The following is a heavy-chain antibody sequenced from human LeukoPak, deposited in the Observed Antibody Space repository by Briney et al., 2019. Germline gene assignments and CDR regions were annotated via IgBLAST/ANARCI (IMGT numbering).Heavy chain of an antibody. CDR2: ISGSGGST. CDR1: GFTFSSYA. J-gene: IGHJ5*02. V-gene: IGHV3-23*01. Sequence: GGSLRLSCAASGFTFSSYAMSWVRQAPGKGLEWVSAISGSGGSTYYADSVKGRFTISRDNSKNTLYLQMNSLRAEDTAVYYCAKVDGIVVVPAAANWFDPWGQGTLVTVSS. D-gene: IGHD2-2*01. CDR3: AKVDGIVVVPAAANWFDP.